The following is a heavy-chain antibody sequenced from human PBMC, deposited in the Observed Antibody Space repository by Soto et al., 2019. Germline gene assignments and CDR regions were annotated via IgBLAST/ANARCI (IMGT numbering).Heavy chain of an antibody. V-gene: IGHV3-23*01. J-gene: IGHJ5*02. CDR3: AKDHRTPPPTSLDP. Sequence: GSLRLSCAASGFTFSSYAMSWVRQTPGKGLEWVSTLSGSGGTTYYADSVKGQFTISRDNSKSTLYLQMNSLRAEDTAVYYCAKDHRTPPPTSLDPCAPRTLAPVSS. CDR2: LSGSGGTT. CDR1: GFTFSSYA.